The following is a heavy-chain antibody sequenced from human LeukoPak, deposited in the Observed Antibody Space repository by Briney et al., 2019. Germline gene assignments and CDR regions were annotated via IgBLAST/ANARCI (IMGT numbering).Heavy chain of an antibody. Sequence: SETLSLTCTVSGGSISSYYWSWIRQPPGKGLEWIGYIYYSGSTNYNPSLKSRVTISADTSKNQFSLKLSSVTAADTAVYYCARAVARTIFGVVTAFDIWGQGTMVTVSS. CDR3: ARAVARTIFGVVTAFDI. V-gene: IGHV4-59*01. J-gene: IGHJ3*02. CDR1: GGSISSYY. D-gene: IGHD3-3*01. CDR2: IYYSGST.